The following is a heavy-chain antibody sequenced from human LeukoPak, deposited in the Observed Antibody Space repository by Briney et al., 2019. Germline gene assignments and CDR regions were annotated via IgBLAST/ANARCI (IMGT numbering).Heavy chain of an antibody. Sequence: SETLSLTCTVSGGSISSYYCSWIRQPPGKGLEWIGYMYYSGSTNYNPSLKSRVTISVDMSKNQFSLKLSSVTAADTAVYYCAGDSSGGDLIFDYWGQGTLVTVSS. V-gene: IGHV4-59*12. J-gene: IGHJ4*02. CDR2: MYYSGST. CDR1: GGSISSYY. D-gene: IGHD2-21*02. CDR3: AGDSSGGDLIFDY.